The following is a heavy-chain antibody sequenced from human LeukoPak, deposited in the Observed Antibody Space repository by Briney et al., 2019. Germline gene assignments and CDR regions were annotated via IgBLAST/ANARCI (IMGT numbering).Heavy chain of an antibody. Sequence: SVKVSCKASGGTFSSYTISWVRQAPGQGLEWMGRIIPILGIANYAQKFQGRVTITADKSTSTAYMELSSLRSEDTAVYSCARDVDCTNGVCYTYWYFDLWGRGTLVTVSS. CDR2: IIPILGIA. V-gene: IGHV1-69*04. CDR3: ARDVDCTNGVCYTYWYFDL. CDR1: GGTFSSYT. J-gene: IGHJ2*01. D-gene: IGHD2-8*01.